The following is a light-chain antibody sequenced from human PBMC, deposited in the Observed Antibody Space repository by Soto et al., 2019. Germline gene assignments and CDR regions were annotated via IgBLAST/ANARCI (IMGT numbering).Light chain of an antibody. CDR2: DVS. CDR1: SSDVGGYNY. V-gene: IGLV2-14*01. CDR3: SSYASGSTFLM. J-gene: IGLJ3*02. Sequence: QSALTQPASVSGSPGQSITISCTGTSSDVGGYNYVSWYQQHPGKAPKLMIYDVSNRPSGVSIRFSGSKSGNTASLTISGLQAEDEADYYCSSYASGSTFLMFGGGTKVTVL.